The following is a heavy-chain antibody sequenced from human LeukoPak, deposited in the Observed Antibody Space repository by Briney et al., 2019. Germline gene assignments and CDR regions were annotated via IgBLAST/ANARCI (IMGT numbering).Heavy chain of an antibody. D-gene: IGHD3-3*01. CDR2: IYHSGST. J-gene: IGHJ4*02. CDR3: ASLTIFVHHFDY. V-gene: IGHV4-30-2*01. CDR1: GGSISSGGYS. Sequence: SQTLSLTCAVSGGSISSGGYSWSWIRQPPGKGLEWIGYIYHSGSTYYNPSLKSRVTISVDRSKNQFSLKLSSVTAADTAVYYCASLTIFVHHFDYWGQGTLVTVSS.